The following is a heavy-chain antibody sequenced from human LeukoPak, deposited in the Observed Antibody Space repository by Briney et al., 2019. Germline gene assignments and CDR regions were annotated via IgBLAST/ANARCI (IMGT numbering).Heavy chain of an antibody. CDR3: ARDRVWYFDL. CDR1: GFTFSSYE. Sequence: GGSLRLSCAASGFTFSSYEMNWVRQAPGKGLEWVSYISSSGSTIYYADSVKGRFTISRDNAKNSLYLQMNNLRAEDTAVYYCARDRVWYFDLWGRGTLVTVSS. V-gene: IGHV3-48*03. CDR2: ISSSGSTI. D-gene: IGHD3-10*01. J-gene: IGHJ2*01.